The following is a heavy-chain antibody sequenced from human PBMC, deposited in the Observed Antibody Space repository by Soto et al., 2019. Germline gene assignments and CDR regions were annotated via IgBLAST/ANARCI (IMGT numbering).Heavy chain of an antibody. V-gene: IGHV3-23*01. CDR2: VSIGGST. CDR1: GFTFSSYA. Sequence: GGSLRLSCAASGFTFSSYAMGWVRQGPGKGLEWVAVVSIGGSTHYADSVRGRFTISRDNSKNTLSLQMNSLTAEDTAVYFCEKRRGAGGHFDYWGQGALVTVSS. J-gene: IGHJ4*02. CDR3: EKRRGAGGHFDY. D-gene: IGHD2-15*01.